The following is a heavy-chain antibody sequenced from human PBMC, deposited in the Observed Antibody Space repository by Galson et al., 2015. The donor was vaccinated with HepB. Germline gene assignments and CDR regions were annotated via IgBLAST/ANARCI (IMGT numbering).Heavy chain of an antibody. V-gene: IGHV4-59*01. CDR1: GGSISGYY. Sequence: ETLSLTCTVSGGSISGYYWDWIRQPPGKGLEWIGYIYSSGSTNYNPSLKSRVAISVDTSKNQFSLKLSSVTAADTAVYYCARGNDYFDYWGQGTLVTVPS. CDR2: IYSSGST. J-gene: IGHJ4*02. CDR3: ARGNDYFDY.